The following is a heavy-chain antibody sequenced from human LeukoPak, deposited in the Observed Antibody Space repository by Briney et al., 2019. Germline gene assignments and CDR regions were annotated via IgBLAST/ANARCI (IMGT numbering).Heavy chain of an antibody. CDR1: GGSFSGYY. CDR3: ARDGGYSFWFDP. D-gene: IGHD3-22*01. J-gene: IGHJ5*02. V-gene: IGHV4-31*11. Sequence: PSETLSLTCAVYGGSFSGYYWSWIRQHPGKGLEWIGYIYYSGSTYYNPSLKSRVTISVDTSKNQFSLKLSSVTAADTAVYYCARDGGYSFWFDPWGQGTLVTVSS. CDR2: IYYSGST.